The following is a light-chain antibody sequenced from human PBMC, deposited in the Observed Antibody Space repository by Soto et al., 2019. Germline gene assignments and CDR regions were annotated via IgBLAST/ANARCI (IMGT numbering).Light chain of an antibody. CDR2: AAS. CDR3: QQSYSTPT. V-gene: IGKV1-39*01. J-gene: IGKJ2*01. CDR1: QSISNY. Sequence: DIQMTQSPSSLSASVGDRVTITCRASQSISNYLNWYQQKPGKAPKLLIYAASSLQSVVPSRFSGSGSGTDFTLTISRLQPEDFATYYCQQSYSTPTFGQGTKLEIK.